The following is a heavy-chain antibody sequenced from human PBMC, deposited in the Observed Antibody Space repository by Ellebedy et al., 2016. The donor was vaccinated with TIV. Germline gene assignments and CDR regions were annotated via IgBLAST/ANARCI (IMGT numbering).Heavy chain of an antibody. J-gene: IGHJ4*02. CDR2: IYYSGST. CDR1: DGSLSSGDYY. CDR3: ARGADYFDS. Sequence: SETLSLTXTVSDGSLSSGDYYWSWIRQPPGKGLEWVGYIYYSGSTDYYPSLKGRVTISVDTSRNQFSLNVRSVTAADTAIYYCARGADYFDSWGQGALVTVSS. V-gene: IGHV4-30-4*01.